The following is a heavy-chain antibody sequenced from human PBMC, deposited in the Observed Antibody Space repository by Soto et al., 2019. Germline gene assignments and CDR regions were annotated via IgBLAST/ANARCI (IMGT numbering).Heavy chain of an antibody. J-gene: IGHJ6*02. CDR2: IYYSGST. V-gene: IGHV4-34*01. Sequence: SETLSLTCAVYGGSFSGYYWSWIRQPPGKGLEWIGYIYYSGSTYYNPPLKSRVTISVDTSKNQFSLKMSSVTAADTAVYYCARFGLANFGVALWGGMDVWGQGTTVTVSS. CDR1: GGSFSGYY. D-gene: IGHD3-3*01. CDR3: ARFGLANFGVALWGGMDV.